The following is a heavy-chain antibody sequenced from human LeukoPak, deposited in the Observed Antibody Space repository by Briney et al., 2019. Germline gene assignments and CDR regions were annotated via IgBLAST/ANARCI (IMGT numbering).Heavy chain of an antibody. CDR3: ARHGSRRHITIFGVVIKRGRDALTGDYYYYMDV. D-gene: IGHD3-3*01. V-gene: IGHV4-34*01. CDR2: INHSGST. J-gene: IGHJ6*03. CDR1: GGSFSGYY. Sequence: SETLSLTCAVYGGSFSGYYWSWIRQPPGKGLEWIGEINHSGSTNYNPSLKSRVTISVDTSKNQFSLKLSSVTAADTAVYYCARHGSRRHITIFGVVIKRGRDALTGDYYYYMDVWGKGTTVTVSS.